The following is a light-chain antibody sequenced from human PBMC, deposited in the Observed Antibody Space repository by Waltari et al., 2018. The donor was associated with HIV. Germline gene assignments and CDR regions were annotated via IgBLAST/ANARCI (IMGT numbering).Light chain of an antibody. V-gene: IGKV1-39*01. J-gene: IGKJ1*01. CDR1: QTISSY. CDR2: AAS. Sequence: IQMTQSPSSLSASVGDRVTIACRASQTISSYLNWYQQKPGKAPELLIYAASSLQSGVPSRFSGSGSGTDFTLTISSLQPEDFATYYCQQSYSTPRTFGQGTKVATK. CDR3: QQSYSTPRT.